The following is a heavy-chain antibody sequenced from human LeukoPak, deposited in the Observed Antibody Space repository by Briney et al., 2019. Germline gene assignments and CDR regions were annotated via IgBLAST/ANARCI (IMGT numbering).Heavy chain of an antibody. CDR1: GGTLSTYA. J-gene: IGHJ5*02. Sequence: SVKVSCKASGGTLSTYAVSWVRQAPGQGLEWMGTIIPVFGTPTYAQKFQGRVTISTDESTSTAYMELSSLRSEDTAVYYCARWKGGFSSGYNHWGQGTLVTVSP. CDR2: IIPVFGTP. D-gene: IGHD5-18*01. V-gene: IGHV1-69*05. CDR3: ARWKGGFSSGYNH.